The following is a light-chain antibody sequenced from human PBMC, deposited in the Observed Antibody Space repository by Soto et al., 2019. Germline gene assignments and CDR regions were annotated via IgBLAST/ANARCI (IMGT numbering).Light chain of an antibody. CDR2: DAS. J-gene: IGKJ4*01. CDR3: QQRSDWVT. Sequence: EIVLTQSPATLSLSPGEGATLSCRAGQSVSSSVAWYQQKPGQPPRLLIYDASNRATGIPVRFSGSGSGTDFTLTISSLEPEDFAVYYCQQRSDWVTFGRGTKVEL. V-gene: IGKV3-11*01. CDR1: QSVSSS.